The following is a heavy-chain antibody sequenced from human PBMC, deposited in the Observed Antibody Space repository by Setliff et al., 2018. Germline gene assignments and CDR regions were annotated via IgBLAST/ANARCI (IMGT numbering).Heavy chain of an antibody. CDR1: GGSISSGSYY. D-gene: IGHD4-4*01. Sequence: SETLSLTCTVSGGSISSGSYYWTWIRQHPGKGLEWIGYIYYIGSTYYNPSLKSRVTIPVDTSQNQFSLRLSSVTAADTAVYYCARGTTNLNYYYYMDVWGKGTTVTVSS. J-gene: IGHJ6*03. CDR2: IYYIGST. V-gene: IGHV4-31*03. CDR3: ARGTTNLNYYYYMDV.